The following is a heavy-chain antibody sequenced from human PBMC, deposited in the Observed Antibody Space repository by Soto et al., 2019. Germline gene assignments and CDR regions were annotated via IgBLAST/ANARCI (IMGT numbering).Heavy chain of an antibody. CDR3: TTDHFSATPYYDFWSGYWARGQMDV. V-gene: IGHV3-15*01. J-gene: IGHJ6*04. Sequence: GGSLRLSCAASGFTFSNAWMSWVRQAPGKGLEWVGRIKSKTDGGTTDYAAPVKGRFTISREDSKNTLYLQMNSLKTEDTAVYYCTTDHFSATPYYDFWSGYWARGQMDVWGKGTTVTVSS. D-gene: IGHD3-3*01. CDR1: GFTFSNAW. CDR2: IKSKTDGGTT.